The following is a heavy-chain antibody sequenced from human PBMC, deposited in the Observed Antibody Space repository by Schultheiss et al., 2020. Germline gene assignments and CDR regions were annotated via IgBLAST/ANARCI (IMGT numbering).Heavy chain of an antibody. CDR2: IDWDDDK. J-gene: IGHJ6*02. Sequence: SGPTLVKPTETLTLTCSFSGFSLTTSGMCVSWIRQPPGKALEWLARIDWDDDKYYSTSLKTRLTISKDTSKNQVVLIMTNMDPVDTPTYYCAHTRLYGSGRCDGMDVWGQGTTVTVSS. CDR1: GFSLTTSGMC. V-gene: IGHV2-70*12. D-gene: IGHD3-10*01. CDR3: AHTRLYGSGRCDGMDV.